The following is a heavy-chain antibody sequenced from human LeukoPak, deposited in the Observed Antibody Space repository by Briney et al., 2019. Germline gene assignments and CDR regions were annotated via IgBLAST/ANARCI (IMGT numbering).Heavy chain of an antibody. Sequence: SETLSLTCAVYGGSFSGYYWSWIRQPPGKGLEWIGEINHSGSTYYNPSLKSRVTIAVETSKNQFSLKLSSVTAADKAVYYCARSCRILDIVATIRARLGGNGLDIWGQGTMVTVSS. V-gene: IGHV4-34*01. J-gene: IGHJ3*02. CDR1: GGSFSGYY. CDR3: ARSCRILDIVATIRARLGGNGLDI. D-gene: IGHD5-12*01. CDR2: INHSGST.